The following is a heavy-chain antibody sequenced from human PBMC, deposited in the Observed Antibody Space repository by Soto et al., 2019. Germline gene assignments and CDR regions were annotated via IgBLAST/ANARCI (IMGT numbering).Heavy chain of an antibody. D-gene: IGHD2-2*01. V-gene: IGHV3-33*01. CDR3: ASIGYCSSTSCSGTTNFDY. Sequence: QVQLVESGGGVVQPGRSLRLSCAASGFTFSSYGMHWVRQAPGKGLEWVAVIWYDGSNKYYADSVKGRFTISRDNSKNTLYLQMNSLRAEDTAVYYCASIGYCSSTSCSGTTNFDYWGQGTLVTVSS. CDR1: GFTFSSYG. CDR2: IWYDGSNK. J-gene: IGHJ4*02.